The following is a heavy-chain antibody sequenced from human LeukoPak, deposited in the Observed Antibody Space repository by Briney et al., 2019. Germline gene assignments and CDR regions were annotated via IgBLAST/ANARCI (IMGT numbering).Heavy chain of an antibody. V-gene: IGHV3-21*01. Sequence: AGXXLRLSCAASGFTFSSYSMNWVRQAPGKGLEWVSSISSSSSYIYYADSVKGRFTISRDNAKNSLYLQMNSLRAEDTAVYYCARVAVGWFDPWGQGTLVTVSS. J-gene: IGHJ5*02. CDR2: ISSSSSYI. CDR1: GFTFSSYS. D-gene: IGHD2-15*01. CDR3: ARVAVGWFDP.